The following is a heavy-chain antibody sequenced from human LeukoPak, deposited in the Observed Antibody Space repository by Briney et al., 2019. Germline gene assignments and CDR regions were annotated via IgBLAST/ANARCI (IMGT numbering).Heavy chain of an antibody. Sequence: SVKVSCKASGGTFSSYAISWVRQAPGQGLEWMGRIIPILGIANYAQKFQGRVTITADKSTSTAYMELSSLRSEDTAVYYCARAPGDYYDSSGYYWNAFDIWGQGTMVTVSS. CDR3: ARAPGDYYDSSGYYWNAFDI. V-gene: IGHV1-69*04. J-gene: IGHJ3*02. CDR2: IIPILGIA. D-gene: IGHD3-22*01. CDR1: GGTFSSYA.